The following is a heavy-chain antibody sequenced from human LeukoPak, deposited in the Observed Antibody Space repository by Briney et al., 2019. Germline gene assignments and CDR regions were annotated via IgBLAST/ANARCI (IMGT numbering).Heavy chain of an antibody. J-gene: IGHJ4*02. Sequence: GGSLRLSCAVSGFTFRSYAMSWVRQAPGKGLEWVSAIVGSGETAFYADSVKGRFTISRDNFRNTLFLQMSSLRAEDTAVYYCAKGSSSGGPGSFNYWGQGTLVTVSS. V-gene: IGHV3-23*01. CDR1: GFTFRSYA. CDR2: IVGSGETA. D-gene: IGHD6-25*01. CDR3: AKGSSSGGPGSFNY.